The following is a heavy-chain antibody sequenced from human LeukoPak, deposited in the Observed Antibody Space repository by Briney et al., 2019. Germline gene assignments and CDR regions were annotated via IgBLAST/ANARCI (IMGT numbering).Heavy chain of an antibody. V-gene: IGHV3-7*01. CDR3: ARELPNSFWRGPGFEY. CDR1: GFTFSSYW. Sequence: GGSLRLSCAASGFTFSSYWMSWVRQAPGKGLEWGANIKQDGSEKYYVDSVKGRFSISRDNAKNSLYLQINSLGVEDTAVYYCARELPNSFWRGPGFEYWGQGSLVTVSS. D-gene: IGHD3-3*01. J-gene: IGHJ4*02. CDR2: IKQDGSEK.